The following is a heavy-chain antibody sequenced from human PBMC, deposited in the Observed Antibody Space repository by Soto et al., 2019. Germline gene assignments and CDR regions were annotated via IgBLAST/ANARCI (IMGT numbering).Heavy chain of an antibody. CDR2: IRSKAYGGTT. V-gene: IGHV3-49*03. CDR3: AKEGYYDSSGYPPFDY. J-gene: IGHJ4*02. CDR1: GFTFGDYA. D-gene: IGHD3-22*01. Sequence: GGSLSLSCTASGFTFGDYAMSWFRQAPGKGLEWVGFIRSKAYGGTTEYAASVKGRFTISRDDSKSIAYLQMNSLRAEDTAVYYCAKEGYYDSSGYPPFDYWGQGTLVTVSS.